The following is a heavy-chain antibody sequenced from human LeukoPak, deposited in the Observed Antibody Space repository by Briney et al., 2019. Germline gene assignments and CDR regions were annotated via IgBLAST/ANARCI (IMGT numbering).Heavy chain of an antibody. J-gene: IGHJ5*02. CDR1: GFTFSSYE. CDR2: ISSSGSTI. D-gene: IGHD6-13*01. CDR3: ARGDTSTWYNWFDP. V-gene: IGHV3-48*03. Sequence: GGSLRLSCAASGFTFSSYEMKWLRQAPGKGLERVSYISSSGSTIYYADTVKGRFTISRDNAKNSLYLQMNSLRAEDTAVYYCARGDTSTWYNWFDPWGQGTLVTVSS.